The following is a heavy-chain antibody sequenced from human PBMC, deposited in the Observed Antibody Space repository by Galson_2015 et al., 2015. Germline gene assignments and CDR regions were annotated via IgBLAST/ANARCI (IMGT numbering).Heavy chain of an antibody. V-gene: IGHV1-69*06. D-gene: IGHD2-2*01. Sequence: SVKVSCKASGGSFSSYAISWVRQAPGQGLEWMGGITPMFGTPKYEQKFQGRVTITADKSTSTACMEVSSLRSEDTAVYYCARASQDCSRASCPYNYWGQGTLVTVSS. CDR1: GGSFSSYA. J-gene: IGHJ4*02. CDR2: ITPMFGTP. CDR3: ARASQDCSRASCPYNY.